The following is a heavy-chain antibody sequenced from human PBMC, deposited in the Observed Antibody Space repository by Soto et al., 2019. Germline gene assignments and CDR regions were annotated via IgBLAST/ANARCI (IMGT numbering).Heavy chain of an antibody. CDR1: GLTFADYA. CDR3: TKDKVRGGDNYPPFDY. V-gene: IGHV3-23*01. J-gene: IGHJ4*02. Sequence: EVQLLDSGGGLVQPGGSLRLSCAASGLTFADYAMSWVRQAPGQGLEWVESISGRGDRTYYADSVQGRVAISRDNFNTXXXXXXXRXXXXXXXLXYCTKDKVRGGDNYPPFDYWGQGTLATVSS. CDR2: ISGRGDRT. D-gene: IGHD3-10*01.